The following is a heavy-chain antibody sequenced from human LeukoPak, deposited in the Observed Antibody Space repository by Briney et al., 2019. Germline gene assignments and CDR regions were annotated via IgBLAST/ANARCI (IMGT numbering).Heavy chain of an antibody. D-gene: IGHD3-3*01. CDR1: GFTFTIFG. Sequence: GGSLRLSCAASGFTFTIFGLNWVRQAPGKVPEWVSYIDARSGITYYADSVQGRFTISRDNAQESVFLQMNSLRADDTAVYYCARTYDFGRGPPGDAFDDWGPGTLVTVSS. J-gene: IGHJ3*01. V-gene: IGHV3-48*01. CDR3: ARTYDFGRGPPGDAFDD. CDR2: IDARSGIT.